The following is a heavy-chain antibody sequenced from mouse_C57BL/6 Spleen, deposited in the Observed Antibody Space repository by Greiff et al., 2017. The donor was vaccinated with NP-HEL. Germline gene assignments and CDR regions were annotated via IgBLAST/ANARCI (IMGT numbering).Heavy chain of an antibody. V-gene: IGHV5-6*01. D-gene: IGHD1-1*01. Sequence: EVQGVESGGDLVKPGGSLKLSCAASGFTFSSYGMSWVRQTPDKRLEWVATISSGGSYTYYPDSVKGRFTISRDNAKNTLYLQMSSLKSEDTAMYYCARHGSSSWFAYWGQGTLVTVSA. CDR2: ISSGGSYT. CDR1: GFTFSSYG. J-gene: IGHJ3*01. CDR3: ARHGSSSWFAY.